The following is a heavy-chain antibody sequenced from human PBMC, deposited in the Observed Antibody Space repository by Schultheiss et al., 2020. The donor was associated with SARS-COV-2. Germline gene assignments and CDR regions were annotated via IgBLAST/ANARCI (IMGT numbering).Heavy chain of an antibody. CDR2: IGTAGDP. D-gene: IGHD4-17*01. CDR1: GFTFSSYD. Sequence: GGSLRLSCAASGFTFSSYDMHWVRQATGKGLEWVSAIGTAGDPYYPGSVKGRFTISRENAKNSLYLQMNSLRAGDTAVYYCARVRYGDYGRYYFDYWGQGTLVTVS. CDR3: ARVRYGDYGRYYFDY. J-gene: IGHJ4*02. V-gene: IGHV3-13*05.